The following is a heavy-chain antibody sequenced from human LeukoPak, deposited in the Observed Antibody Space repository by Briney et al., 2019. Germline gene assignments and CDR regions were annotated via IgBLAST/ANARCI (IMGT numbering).Heavy chain of an antibody. CDR3: ARDSTYYYDSGSSGPHYFDN. CDR1: GFTFSNYA. V-gene: IGHV3-30*01. D-gene: IGHD3-10*01. Sequence: GKSLRLACAASGFTFSNYAMHWVRQAPGKGLEWVSLISSGGTYEYYADSVKGRFTISRDNSKNTLYLQLNSLRAEDTAVYCCARDSTYYYDSGSSGPHYFDNWGQGTLVTVSS. J-gene: IGHJ4*02. CDR2: ISSGGTYE.